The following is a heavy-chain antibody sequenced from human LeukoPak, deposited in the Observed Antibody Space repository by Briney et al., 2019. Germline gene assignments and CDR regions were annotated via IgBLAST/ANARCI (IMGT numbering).Heavy chain of an antibody. CDR3: VRGQWNSIYYFDS. V-gene: IGHV6-1*01. Sequence: SQTLSLTYAISGDSVSRNNAGWNWIRQSPSRGLEWLGRTYYRSKFYNDYAVSVQSRITIDPDTSRNQFSLQLNSVTPEDTAIYYCVRGQWNSIYYFDSWGQGTLVTVSS. J-gene: IGHJ4*02. CDR1: GDSVSRNNAG. CDR2: TYYRSKFYN. D-gene: IGHD6-19*01.